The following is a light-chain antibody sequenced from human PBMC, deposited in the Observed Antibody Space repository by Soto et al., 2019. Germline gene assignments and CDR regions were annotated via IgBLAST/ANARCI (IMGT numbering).Light chain of an antibody. CDR1: NSDVGTFYF. J-gene: IGLJ1*01. V-gene: IGLV2-11*01. CDR3: CSYAGSYTYV. Sequence: QSVLTQPRSVSGSPGQSVTISCTGTNSDVGTFYFVSWYQQYPDKGPKLIIYDVTERPSGVPDRFSGSKSGNTASLTISGLQAEDEADYYCCSYAGSYTYVFGIGTKVTVL. CDR2: DVT.